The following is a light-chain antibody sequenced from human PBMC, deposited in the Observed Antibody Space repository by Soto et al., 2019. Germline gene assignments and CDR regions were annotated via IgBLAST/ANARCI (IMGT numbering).Light chain of an antibody. Sequence: QSVLTQPPSVSAAPGQKVTISCSGTSSNIGNSYVSWYQLLPGTAPKLLIYDNNKRPSGIPDRFSGSKSGTSATLGITGLQTGDEADYYCGTWDTSLIAGVFGGGTQLTVL. J-gene: IGLJ3*02. CDR2: DNN. CDR1: SSNIGNSY. CDR3: GTWDTSLIAGV. V-gene: IGLV1-51*01.